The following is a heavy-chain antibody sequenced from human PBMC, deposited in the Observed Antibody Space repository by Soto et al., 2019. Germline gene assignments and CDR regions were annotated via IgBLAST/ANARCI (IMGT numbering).Heavy chain of an antibody. CDR2: ISNSGRST. CDR1: GLTFSSYA. Sequence: GGSLRLSCAASGLTFSSYAMSWVRQAPGKGLEWVSHISNSGRSTKYADSVKGRFTIPRDNSKNTLYLQMNSLRAEDTAIYYCAKDALAYYDFWSWGQGTMVTVSS. V-gene: IGHV3-23*01. CDR3: AKDALAYYDFWS. J-gene: IGHJ4*02. D-gene: IGHD3-3*01.